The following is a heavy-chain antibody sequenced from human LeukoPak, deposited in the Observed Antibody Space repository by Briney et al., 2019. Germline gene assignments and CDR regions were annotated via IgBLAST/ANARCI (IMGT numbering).Heavy chain of an antibody. V-gene: IGHV4-59*10. Sequence: SETLSLTCAVYGGSFSSYYWSWIRQPAGKGLEWIGRIYTSGSTNYNPSLKSRVTMSVDTSKNQFSLKLSSVTAADTAVYYCARADHGSGAFDIWGQGTMVTVSS. CDR1: GGSFSSYY. CDR3: ARADHGSGAFDI. J-gene: IGHJ3*02. CDR2: IYTSGST. D-gene: IGHD1-14*01.